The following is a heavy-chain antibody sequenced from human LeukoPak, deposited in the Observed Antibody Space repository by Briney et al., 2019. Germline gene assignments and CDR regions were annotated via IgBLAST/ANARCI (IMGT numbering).Heavy chain of an antibody. CDR3: ARDGLYCTNGVCSSDI. CDR2: MNPSGASA. J-gene: IGHJ3*02. CDR1: GYTFTSYY. D-gene: IGHD2-8*01. Sequence: ASVKVSCKASGYTFTSYYIHWLRQAPGHGLEWMGIMNPSGASASYAQKFQGRVTMTRDTSTSTVYMELTSLRSEDTAVYYCARDGLYCTNGVCSSDIWGQGTLVTVSS. V-gene: IGHV1-46*01.